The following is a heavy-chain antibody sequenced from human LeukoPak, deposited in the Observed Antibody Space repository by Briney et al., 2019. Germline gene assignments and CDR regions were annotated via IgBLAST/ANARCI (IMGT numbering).Heavy chain of an antibody. CDR3: AKVPSGNYPLVWYFDL. CDR2: ISGSDDTT. CDR1: EFTFSSYA. J-gene: IGHJ2*01. Sequence: GGSLRLSCAVSEFTFSSYAMSWVRQAPGKGLELVSAISGSDDTTYYADSVKGRFTISRDTFKNTLYLQMNSLRAEDTAVYHCAKVPSGNYPLVWYFDLWGRGTLVTVSS. V-gene: IGHV3-23*01. D-gene: IGHD1-26*01.